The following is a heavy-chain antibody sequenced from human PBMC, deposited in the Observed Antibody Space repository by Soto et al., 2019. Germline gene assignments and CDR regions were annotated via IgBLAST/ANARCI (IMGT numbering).Heavy chain of an antibody. V-gene: IGHV3-30-3*01. Sequence: WSLRLCCAAAVYSFSTYSIHWVRQPPGKGLEWVAIFPLDGSHKFYADAMKGRFTVTSDNSKYTVYLQMNSLRPDDTAVYYCARDKGAGFCSGGSCYNDAFDVWGQGTRVTVSS. CDR1: VYSFSTYS. D-gene: IGHD2-15*01. CDR3: ARDKGAGFCSGGSCYNDAFDV. CDR2: FPLDGSHK. J-gene: IGHJ3*01.